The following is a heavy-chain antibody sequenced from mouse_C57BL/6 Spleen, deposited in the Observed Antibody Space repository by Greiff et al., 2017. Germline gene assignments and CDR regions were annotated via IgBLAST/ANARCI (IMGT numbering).Heavy chain of an antibody. CDR1: GYTFTSYW. Sequence: VQLQQPGAELARPGSSVKLSCKASGYTFTSYWMHWVKQRPIQGLEWIGNIDPSDSETHYNQKFKDKATLTVDKSSSTAYMQLSSLTSEDSAVYYCARSYENDGGGNAMDYWGQGTSVTVSS. CDR2: IDPSDSET. CDR3: ARSYENDGGGNAMDY. J-gene: IGHJ4*01. D-gene: IGHD2-4*01. V-gene: IGHV1-52*01.